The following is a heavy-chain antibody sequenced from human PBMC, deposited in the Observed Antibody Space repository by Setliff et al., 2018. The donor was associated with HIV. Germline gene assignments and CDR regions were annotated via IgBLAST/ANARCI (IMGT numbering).Heavy chain of an antibody. CDR1: DDSINDYY. V-gene: IGHV4-4*09. D-gene: IGHD2-8*02. CDR3: ARISSRTASSGILFDH. CDR2: IYKTGTT. J-gene: IGHJ4*02. Sequence: SETLSLTCTVSDDSINDYYWSWLRQPPGKGLEWIGYIYKTGTTRYSPSLESRVTISIDTSRNHFSLNLKSVTAADTAIYYCARISSRTASSGILFDHWGQGTPVTVSS.